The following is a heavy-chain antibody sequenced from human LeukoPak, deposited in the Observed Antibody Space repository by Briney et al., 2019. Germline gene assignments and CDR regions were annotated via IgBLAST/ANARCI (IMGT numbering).Heavy chain of an antibody. J-gene: IGHJ4*02. CDR3: AKAWRIKAFGVVRGASDLDY. D-gene: IGHD3-3*01. CDR1: GFTFSSYA. CDR2: ISGSGGST. V-gene: IGHV3-23*01. Sequence: GGSLRLSCAASGFTFSSYAMSWVRQAPGKGLEWVSAISGSGGSTYYADSVKGRFTISRDNSKNTLYLQMNSLRAEDTAVYYCAKAWRIKAFGVVRGASDLDYWGQGTLVTVSS.